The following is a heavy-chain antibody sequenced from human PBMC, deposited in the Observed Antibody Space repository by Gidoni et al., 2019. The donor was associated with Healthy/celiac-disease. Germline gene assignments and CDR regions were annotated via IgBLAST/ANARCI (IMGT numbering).Heavy chain of an antibody. CDR2: IYTSVST. CDR1: GCSISSGSYY. D-gene: IGHD1-26*01. J-gene: IGHJ3*02. Sequence: QVQLQESGPGLVKPSQTLSLTCTVAGCSISSGSYYWSWNRKPAGTGLAWIGRIYTSVSTNYNPSLTSRVTISVDTSKNQFSLKLSSVTAADTAVYYCARGWDLIDAFDIWGQGTMVTVSS. CDR3: ARGWDLIDAFDI. V-gene: IGHV4-61*02.